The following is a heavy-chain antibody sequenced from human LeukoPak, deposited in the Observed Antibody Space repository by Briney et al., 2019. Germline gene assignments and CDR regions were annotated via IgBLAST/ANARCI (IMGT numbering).Heavy chain of an antibody. CDR3: ARDRDEGFDL. CDR2: IYYSGST. CDR1: GGSISSYY. Sequence: SETLSLTCTVSGGSISSYYWSWIRQPPGKGLEWIGYIYYSGSTNYNPSLKSRVTISIDTAKNQISLSLSSVTAADTAVYYCARDRDEGFDLWGRGTLVTVSS. J-gene: IGHJ2*01. V-gene: IGHV4-59*12.